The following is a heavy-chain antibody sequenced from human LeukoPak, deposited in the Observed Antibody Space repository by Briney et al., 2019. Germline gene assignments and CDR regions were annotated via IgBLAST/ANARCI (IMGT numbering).Heavy chain of an antibody. CDR1: GYTFTGYY. V-gene: IGHV1-2*02. J-gene: IGHJ4*02. D-gene: IGHD3-22*01. CDR3: ARDPEYYYDSSGYHMGN. CDR2: INPNSGGT. Sequence: AASVKVSCKASGYTFTGYYMHWVRQAPGQGLEWVGWINPNSGGTNYAQKFQGRVTMTRDTSISTAYMELSRLRSDDTAVYYCARDPEYYYDSSGYHMGNWGQGTLVTVSS.